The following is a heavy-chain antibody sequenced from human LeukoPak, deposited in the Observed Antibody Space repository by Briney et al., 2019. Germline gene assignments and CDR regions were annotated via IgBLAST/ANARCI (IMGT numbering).Heavy chain of an antibody. Sequence: SETLSLTCTVSGGSISTYYWSWIRQPPGKGLEWIGFIFYSGTTNYNPSLKSRVTISVDTSKNQFSLKLSSVTAADTAVYYCAREKGYYYYYYMDVWGKGTTVTVSS. CDR1: GGSISTYY. J-gene: IGHJ6*03. CDR2: IFYSGTT. V-gene: IGHV4-59*12. CDR3: AREKGYYYYYYMDV.